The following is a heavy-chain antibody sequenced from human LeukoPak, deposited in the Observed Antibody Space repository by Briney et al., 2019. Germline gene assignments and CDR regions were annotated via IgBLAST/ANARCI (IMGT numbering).Heavy chain of an antibody. CDR3: AKEGQLPY. Sequence: GGSLRLSCAASGFTFDDYAMHWVRQAPGKGLEWVSGISWNSGSIGYADSVKGRFTISRDNAKNSLYLQMNSLRAEDTALYYCAKEGQLPYWGQGTLVTVS. J-gene: IGHJ4*02. CDR1: GFTFDDYA. D-gene: IGHD2-2*01. CDR2: ISWNSGSI. V-gene: IGHV3-9*01.